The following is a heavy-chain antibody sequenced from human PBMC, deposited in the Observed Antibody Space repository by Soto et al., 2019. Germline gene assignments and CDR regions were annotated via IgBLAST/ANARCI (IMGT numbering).Heavy chain of an antibody. CDR2: MNPNSGNT. CDR1: GYTFTSYD. D-gene: IGHD2-2*01. CDR3: ANLPGSYQLLSGGMDV. J-gene: IGHJ6*02. V-gene: IGHV1-8*01. Sequence: ASVKVSCKASGYTFTSYDINWVRQATGQGLEWMGWMNPNSGNTGYAQKFQGRVTMTRNTSISTAYMELSSLRSEDTAVYYCANLPGSYQLLSGGMDVWGQGTTVTVSS.